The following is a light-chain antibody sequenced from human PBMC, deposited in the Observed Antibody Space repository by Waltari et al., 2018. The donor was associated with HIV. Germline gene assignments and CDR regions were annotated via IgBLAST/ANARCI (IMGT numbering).Light chain of an antibody. J-gene: IGLJ1*01. V-gene: IGLV1-51*01. CDR2: DND. CDR3: GTWDTSLYSYV. CDR1: TSNIGNGF. Sequence: QSLLTQPPSVSAAPGQKVTISCSGTTSNIGNGFVSWYQQLPGTAPKLLIYDNDKRPSGIPDRVSGSQSGTSATLDITGLQTGDEADYYCGTWDTSLYSYVFGTGTTVTV.